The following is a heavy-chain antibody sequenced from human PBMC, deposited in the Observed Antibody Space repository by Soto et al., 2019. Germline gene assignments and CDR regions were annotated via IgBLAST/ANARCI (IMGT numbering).Heavy chain of an antibody. V-gene: IGHV4-59*01. Sequence: PSETLSLTRTLSGYPSTSYSWGWIREDQGTGLERIGRRQDRGTSTPNPSLHGRVTISIDMSKKQFSLKLTSVTAADTAVYYCARDFYDSVGYTGFDSWSQGYLVT. CDR2: RQDRGTS. J-gene: IGHJ5*01. CDR1: GYPSTSYS. D-gene: IGHD3-22*01. CDR3: ARDFYDSVGYTGFDS.